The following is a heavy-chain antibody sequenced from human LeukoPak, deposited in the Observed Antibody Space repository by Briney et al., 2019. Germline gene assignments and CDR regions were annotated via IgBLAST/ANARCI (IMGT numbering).Heavy chain of an antibody. CDR2: IHPDGNEK. CDR1: GFNFRTYW. Sequence: GGSLRLSCAASGFNFRTYWMSWVRQAPGKGLEWVANIHPDGNEKYHVDSVKGRFTIFRDNAKNFLYLQVNSLRAEDTALYYCSRGDDFSGDNWGQGTLVTVSS. D-gene: IGHD3-10*01. CDR3: SRGDDFSGDN. V-gene: IGHV3-7*04. J-gene: IGHJ4*02.